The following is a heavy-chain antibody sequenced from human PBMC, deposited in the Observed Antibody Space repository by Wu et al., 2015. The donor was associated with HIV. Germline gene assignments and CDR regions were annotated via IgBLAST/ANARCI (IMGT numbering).Heavy chain of an antibody. CDR1: GYTFTSYY. V-gene: IGHV1-46*01. J-gene: IGHJ6*02. CDR3: ARDHPYCGGDCYPAMFGYYGMDV. Sequence: QVQLVQSGAEVKKPGASVKVSCKASGYTFTSYYMHWVRQAPGQGLEWMGIINPSGGSTSYAQKFQGRVTMTRDTSTSTVYMELSSLRSEDTAVYYCARDHPYCGGDCYPAMFGYYGMDVVGPRDQRSPSP. CDR2: INPSGGST. D-gene: IGHD2-21*02.